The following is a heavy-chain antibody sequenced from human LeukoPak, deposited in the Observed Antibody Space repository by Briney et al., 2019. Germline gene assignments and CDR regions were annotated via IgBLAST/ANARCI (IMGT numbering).Heavy chain of an antibody. CDR3: ARDPRDYYDSSGYYYAPYYYGMDV. V-gene: IGHV3-33*01. Sequence: PGGSLRLSCASSGFTFSSYGMHWVRQAPGKGLEWVAVIWYDGSNKYYADSVKGRFTISRDNSKNTLYLQMNSLRAEDTAAYYCARDPRDYYDSSGYYYAPYYYGMDVWGQGTTVTVSS. CDR2: IWYDGSNK. CDR1: GFTFSSYG. D-gene: IGHD3-22*01. J-gene: IGHJ6*02.